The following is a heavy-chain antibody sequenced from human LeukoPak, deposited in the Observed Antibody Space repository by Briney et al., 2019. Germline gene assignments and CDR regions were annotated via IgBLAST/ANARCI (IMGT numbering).Heavy chain of an antibody. J-gene: IGHJ6*02. V-gene: IGHV3-23*01. CDR3: AKAAGPRYYDGMDV. D-gene: IGHD6-19*01. CDR2: ISSGGSGT. CDR1: GFTFSSYA. Sequence: GGSLRLSCAASGFTFSSYAMNWVRQAPGKGLEWVSAISSGGSGTCYADSVKGRFTFSRDNSKNTLYLQMNSLRAEDTAVYYCAKAAGPRYYDGMDVWGQGTTVTVSS.